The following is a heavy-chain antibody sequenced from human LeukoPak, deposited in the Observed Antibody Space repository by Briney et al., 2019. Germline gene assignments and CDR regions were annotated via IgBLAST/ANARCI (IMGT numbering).Heavy chain of an antibody. CDR2: ISYDGSNK. Sequence: GGSLRLSCAASGFTFSSYAMHWVRQAPGKGLEWVAVISYDGSNKYYADSVKGRFTISRDNSKNTLYLQMNSLRAEDTAVYYCAREVTTAYYFDYWGHGTLVTVSS. CDR1: GFTFSSYA. CDR3: AREVTTAYYFDY. D-gene: IGHD4-17*01. V-gene: IGHV3-30-3*01. J-gene: IGHJ4*01.